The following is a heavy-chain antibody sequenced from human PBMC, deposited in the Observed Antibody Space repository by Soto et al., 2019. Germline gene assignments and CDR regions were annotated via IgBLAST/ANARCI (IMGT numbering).Heavy chain of an antibody. J-gene: IGHJ3*02. CDR2: IWYDGSNK. V-gene: IGHV3-33*01. CDR3: ARGIGASKIDFWSGYTTDAFDI. D-gene: IGHD3-3*01. CDR1: GFTFSSYG. Sequence: GGSLRLSCAASGFTFSSYGMHWVRQAPGKGLEWVAVIWYDGSNKYYADSVKGRFTISRDNSKNTLYLQMNSLRAEDTAVYYCARGIGASKIDFWSGYTTDAFDIWGQGTMVTVSS.